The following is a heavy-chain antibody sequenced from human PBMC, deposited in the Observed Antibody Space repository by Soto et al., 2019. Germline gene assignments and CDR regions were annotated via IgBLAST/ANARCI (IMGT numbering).Heavy chain of an antibody. Sequence: QVQLVQSGAEVKKPGASVKVSCKASGYTFTSYGISWVRQAPGQGLEWMGWISAYNGNTNYAQKLQGRVTMTTDTSTSTAYMELRSLRSDDTAVYYCARDRSYYDSIGYSLYFDYWGQGTLVTVSS. V-gene: IGHV1-18*01. D-gene: IGHD3-22*01. CDR1: GYTFTSYG. CDR3: ARDRSYYDSIGYSLYFDY. J-gene: IGHJ4*02. CDR2: ISAYNGNT.